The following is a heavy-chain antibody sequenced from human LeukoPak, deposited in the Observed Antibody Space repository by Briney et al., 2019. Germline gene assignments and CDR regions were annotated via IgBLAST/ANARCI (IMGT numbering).Heavy chain of an antibody. D-gene: IGHD3/OR15-3a*01. J-gene: IGHJ4*02. V-gene: IGHV3-23*01. CDR3: ARESEYGFWTGSYFEY. CDR2: ISGSGDST. CDR1: GFTFSTYG. Sequence: TGGTLRLSCAASGFTFSTYGMSWVRQAPGKGLAWVSGISGSGDSTYYADSVRGRFTISRDNSKNTLFLQVNSLRAEDTAVYYCARESEYGFWTGSYFEYWGQGILVTVSS.